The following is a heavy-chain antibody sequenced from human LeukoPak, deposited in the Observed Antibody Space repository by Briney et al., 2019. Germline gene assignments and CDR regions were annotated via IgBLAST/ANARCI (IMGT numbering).Heavy chain of an antibody. CDR3: ARAPYDSGGYYDYYFDY. D-gene: IGHD3-22*01. V-gene: IGHV4-59*08. Sequence: SETLSLTCTVAGGAISSYYWSWIRQPPGKGLEWIGYIYYSGSTNYNPSLKSRVTISVDTSKNQFSLKLSSVTAADTAVYYCARAPYDSGGYYDYYFDYWGQGTLVTVSS. J-gene: IGHJ4*02. CDR2: IYYSGST. CDR1: GGAISSYY.